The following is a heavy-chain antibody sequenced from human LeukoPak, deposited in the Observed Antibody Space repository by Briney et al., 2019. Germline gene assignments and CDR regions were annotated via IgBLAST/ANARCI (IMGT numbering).Heavy chain of an antibody. D-gene: IGHD1-1*01. J-gene: IGHJ4*02. CDR2: INPNSGGT. CDR3: ARDSRRFSNDLDY. V-gene: IGHV1-2*02. CDR1: GYTFTGYY. Sequence: GASVKVSCKASGYTFTGYYMHWVRQAPGQGLEWMGWINPNSGGTYYAQKFQGRVTMTRDTSISTAYMELSRLRSDDTAVYYCARDSRRFSNDLDYWGQGTLVTVSS.